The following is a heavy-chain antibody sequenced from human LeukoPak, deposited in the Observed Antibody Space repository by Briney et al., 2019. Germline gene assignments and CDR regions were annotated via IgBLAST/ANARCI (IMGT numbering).Heavy chain of an antibody. V-gene: IGHV4-31*03. CDR1: SVSISSGGYY. Sequence: PSETLPLTCTVSSVSISSGGYYWRWIRQHPGKVLEWIGYIYYTGNTYYNQARKSRVNISVDTSKNQFSLKLSSVTAADTAVYYCARGLGYCSGGSCYSGYYYGMDVWGKGTTVTVSS. J-gene: IGHJ6*04. D-gene: IGHD2-15*01. CDR3: ARGLGYCSGGSCYSGYYYGMDV. CDR2: IYYTGNT.